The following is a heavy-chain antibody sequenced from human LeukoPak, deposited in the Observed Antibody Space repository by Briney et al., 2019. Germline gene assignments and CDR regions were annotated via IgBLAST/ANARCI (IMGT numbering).Heavy chain of an antibody. D-gene: IGHD6-6*01. CDR3: ARPSYSSSSRGAFEI. CDR2: IYYTGNT. CDR1: GVSFSTYY. V-gene: IGHV4-59*08. J-gene: IGHJ3*02. Sequence: PSETLSLTCTVSGVSFSTYYWSWIRQPPGKGLEWIGYIYYTGNTDYNPSLKSRVTISLDTSKNQFSLNLTSVTAADTAVYYCARPSYSSSSRGAFEIWGQGTMVTVSS.